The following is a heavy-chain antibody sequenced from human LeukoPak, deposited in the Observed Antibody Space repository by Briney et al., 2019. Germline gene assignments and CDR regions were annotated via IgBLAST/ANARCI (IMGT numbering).Heavy chain of an antibody. D-gene: IGHD4-17*01. CDR3: ARENYGDSTGGRFQH. J-gene: IGHJ1*01. CDR1: GFTFSSYA. Sequence: GGSLRLSCAASGFTFSSYAVSWVRQAPGKGLEWVSVMSGSGGSTYYADSVKGRFTISRDNSKNTVYLQMNSLRAEDTAVYYCARENYGDSTGGRFQHWGQGTLVTVSS. CDR2: MSGSGGST. V-gene: IGHV3-23*01.